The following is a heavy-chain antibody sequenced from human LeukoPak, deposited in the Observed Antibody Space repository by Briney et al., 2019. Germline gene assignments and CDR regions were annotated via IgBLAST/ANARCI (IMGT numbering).Heavy chain of an antibody. CDR1: GGSISSSSYY. V-gene: IGHV4-39*01. CDR3: ARGVRYCTNGVYMSCFQNWFDP. Sequence: SETLSLTCTVSGGSISSSSYYWGWIRQPPGKGLEWIGSIYYSGSTYYNPSLKSRVTISVDTSKNQFSLKLSSVTAADTAVYYCARGVRYCTNGVYMSCFQNWFDPWGQGTLVTVSS. J-gene: IGHJ5*02. D-gene: IGHD2-8*01. CDR2: IYYSGST.